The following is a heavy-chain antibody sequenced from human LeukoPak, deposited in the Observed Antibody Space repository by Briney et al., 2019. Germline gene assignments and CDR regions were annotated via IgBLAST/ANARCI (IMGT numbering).Heavy chain of an antibody. V-gene: IGHV3-11*01. Sequence: GGSLRLSCAASGFTFSDYYMSWIRQAPGKGLEWISYISSSGSTTYYADSVQGRFTISRDNAKNAVYLQMNSLGVEDTAVYYCARDRSGFDYNWFDPWGQGTLVTVSS. CDR2: ISSSGSTT. CDR3: ARDRSGFDYNWFDP. D-gene: IGHD5-12*01. CDR1: GFTFSDYY. J-gene: IGHJ5*02.